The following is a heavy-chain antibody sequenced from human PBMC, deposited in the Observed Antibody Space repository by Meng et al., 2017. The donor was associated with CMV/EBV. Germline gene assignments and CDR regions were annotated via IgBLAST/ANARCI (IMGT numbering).Heavy chain of an antibody. V-gene: IGHV3-21*01. CDR3: ARGRDILTGYQGYQYGLDV. J-gene: IGHJ6*02. D-gene: IGHD3-9*01. Sequence: GESLKISCAASGFTFSSYSMNWVRQAPGKGLEWVSSISSSSSYIYYADSVKGRFTISRDNAKNSLYLQMNSLRAEDTAVYYCARGRDILTGYQGYQYGLDVWGRGTTVTVSS. CDR2: ISSSSSYI. CDR1: GFTFSSYS.